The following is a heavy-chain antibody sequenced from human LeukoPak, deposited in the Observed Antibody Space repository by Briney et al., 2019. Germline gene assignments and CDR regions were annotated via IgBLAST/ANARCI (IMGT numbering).Heavy chain of an antibody. J-gene: IGHJ4*02. Sequence: GGSLRPSCAASGFTFSSYWMHWVRQAPGKGLVWVSRINSDGSSTSYADSVKGRFTISRDNAKNTLYLQMNSLRAEDTAVYYCARVKTTVTTLRYWGQGTLVTVSS. D-gene: IGHD4-17*01. CDR1: GFTFSSYW. CDR2: INSDGSST. CDR3: ARVKTTVTTLRY. V-gene: IGHV3-74*01.